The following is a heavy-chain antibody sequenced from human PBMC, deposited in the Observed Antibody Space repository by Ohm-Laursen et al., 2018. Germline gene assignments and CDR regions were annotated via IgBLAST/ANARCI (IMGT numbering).Heavy chain of an antibody. V-gene: IGHV4-34*01. CDR1: GTSINSYF. J-gene: IGHJ4*02. CDR3: ARAEAVIAAAGTVDY. D-gene: IGHD6-13*01. CDR2: INHSGST. Sequence: SDTLSLTCTVSGTSINSYFWSWIRQPPGKGLEWIGEINHSGSTNYNPSLKSRVTISVDTSKNQFSLKLSSVTAADTAVYYCARAEAVIAAAGTVDYWGQGTLVTVSS.